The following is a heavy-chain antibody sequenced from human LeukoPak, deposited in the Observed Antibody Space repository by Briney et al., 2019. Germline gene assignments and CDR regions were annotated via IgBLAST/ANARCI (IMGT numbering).Heavy chain of an antibody. D-gene: IGHD3-9*01. CDR2: ISGSGGST. J-gene: IGHJ6*03. CDR3: AKNVREADWYYYYMDV. CDR1: GFTFSSYG. V-gene: IGHV3-23*01. Sequence: GGSLRLSCAASGFTFSSYGMSWVRQAPGKGLEWVSAISGSGGSTYYADSVKGRFTISRDNSKNTLYLHMKSLRAEDTAFYYCAKNVREADWYYYYMDVWGKGTTVTVSS.